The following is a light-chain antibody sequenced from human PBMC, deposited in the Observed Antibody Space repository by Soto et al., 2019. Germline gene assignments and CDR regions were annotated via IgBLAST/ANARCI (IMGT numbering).Light chain of an antibody. CDR1: SSDVGGYNY. J-gene: IGLJ1*01. CDR3: TSYTSSSTYV. Sequence: QSVLTQPASVSGSPGQSITISCTGTSSDVGGYNYVSWYQQHPGKAPKLMIYEVSNRPSGVSNRFSGSKSGNTASLTISGLQAEEEADYYCTSYTSSSTYVFGTVTKGTVL. CDR2: EVS. V-gene: IGLV2-14*01.